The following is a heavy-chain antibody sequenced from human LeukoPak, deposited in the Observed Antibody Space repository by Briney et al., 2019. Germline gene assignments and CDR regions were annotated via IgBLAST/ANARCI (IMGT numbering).Heavy chain of an antibody. V-gene: IGHV3-30*02. CDR3: ARGGYTYVFDY. CDR2: IRYDGSNK. CDR1: GFTFSSYG. Sequence: GGSLRLSCAASGFTFSSYGMHWVRQAPGKGLEWVAFIRYDGSNKQYADSVKGRFTISRDNSKNTLYLRMNSLRAEDTAVYYCARGGYTYVFDYWGQGTLVTVSS. D-gene: IGHD5-18*01. J-gene: IGHJ4*02.